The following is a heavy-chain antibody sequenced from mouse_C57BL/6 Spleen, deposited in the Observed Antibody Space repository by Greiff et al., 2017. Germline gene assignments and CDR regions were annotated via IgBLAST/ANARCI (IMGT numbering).Heavy chain of an antibody. J-gene: IGHJ1*03. CDR3: TTGYYGSSYGWYFEG. V-gene: IGHV14-1*01. D-gene: IGHD1-1*01. CDR1: GFNIKDYY. CDR2: IDPEDGDA. Sequence: VQLQQSGAELVRPGASVKLSCTASGFNIKDYYMHWVKQRPEQGLEWIGRIDPEDGDAEYAPKFQGKATMTADTSSNTAYLQLSSLTSEDTAVYYCTTGYYGSSYGWYFEGWGTGTTVTVAS.